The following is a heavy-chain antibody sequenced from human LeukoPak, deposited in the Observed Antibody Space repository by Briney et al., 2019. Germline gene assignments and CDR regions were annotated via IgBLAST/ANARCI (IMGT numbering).Heavy chain of an antibody. CDR1: GGSISSYY. V-gene: IGHV4-59*08. CDR3: ARHNGSRGGIFDY. CDR2: IYYSGST. D-gene: IGHD3-10*01. J-gene: IGHJ4*02. Sequence: SETLSLACTVSGGSISSYYWSWIRQPPGKGLEWIGYIYYSGSTNYNPSLKSRVTISVDTSKNQFSLKLSSVTAADTAVYYCARHNGSRGGIFDYWGQGTLVTVSS.